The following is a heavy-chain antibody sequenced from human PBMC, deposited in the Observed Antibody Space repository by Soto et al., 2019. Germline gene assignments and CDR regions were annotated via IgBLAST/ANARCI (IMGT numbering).Heavy chain of an antibody. J-gene: IGHJ5*02. V-gene: IGHV3-23*01. CDR1: GFTFSSYA. CDR2: ISDSGGST. Sequence: EVQLLESGGGLVQPGGSLRLSCAASGFTFSSYAMSWVRQAPGKGLEWVSAISDSGGSTYDADSVKGRFTISRDNSKNTLYLQMNSLRAEDTAVYYCAKEVYSSGWYGGWFDPWGQGTLVTVSS. D-gene: IGHD6-19*01. CDR3: AKEVYSSGWYGGWFDP.